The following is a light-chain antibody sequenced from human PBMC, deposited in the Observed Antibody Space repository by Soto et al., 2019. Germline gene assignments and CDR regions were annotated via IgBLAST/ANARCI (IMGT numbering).Light chain of an antibody. V-gene: IGKV1-33*01. CDR3: RSGLT. CDR2: DAS. CDR1: QDISNY. Sequence: QITRSPSSLSASVRDRVTITCQASQDISNYLNWYQQKPGKAPKLLIYDASNLETGVPSRFSGSGSGTDFTFTISSLQPEDIATYYCRSGLTFGGGTKVDIK. J-gene: IGKJ4*01.